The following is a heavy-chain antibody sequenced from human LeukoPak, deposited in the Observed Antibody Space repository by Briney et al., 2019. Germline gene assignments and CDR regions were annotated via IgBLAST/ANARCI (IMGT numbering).Heavy chain of an antibody. J-gene: IGHJ4*02. CDR2: IIPRLDTA. V-gene: IGHV1-69*04. Sequence: GASVKVSCKASGGTFSSYAISWVRQAPGQGLEWMGRIIPRLDTANSAQSFQGRVTITADKSTSTAYMELSSLRSDDTAVYYCAREWYDILTGYQGFQLDYWGQGSLVTVSS. CDR1: GGTFSSYA. CDR3: AREWYDILTGYQGFQLDY. D-gene: IGHD3-9*01.